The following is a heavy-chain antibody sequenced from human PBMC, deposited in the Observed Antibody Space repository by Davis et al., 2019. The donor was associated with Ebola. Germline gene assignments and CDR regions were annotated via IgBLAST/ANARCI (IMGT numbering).Heavy chain of an antibody. D-gene: IGHD3-22*01. Sequence: AASVKVSCKASGGTFSSYTISWVRQAPGQGLEWMGRIIPILGIANYAQKLQGRVTMTTDTSTSTAYMELRSLRSDDTAVYYCARSITMIVVAYFDIWGQGTMVTVSS. CDR2: IIPILGIA. CDR3: ARSITMIVVAYFDI. J-gene: IGHJ3*02. CDR1: GGTFSSYT. V-gene: IGHV1-69*02.